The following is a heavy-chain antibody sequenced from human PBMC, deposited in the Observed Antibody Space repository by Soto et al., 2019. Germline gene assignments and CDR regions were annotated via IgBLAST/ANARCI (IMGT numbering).Heavy chain of an antibody. V-gene: IGHV1-18*01. CDR2: ISAYNGNT. J-gene: IGHJ6*04. CDR1: GYTFTSYG. Sequence: GASVKVSCKASGYTFTSYGISWVRQAPGQGLEWMGWISAYNGNTNYAQKLQGRVTMTTDTSTSTAYMELRSLRSDDTAVYYCARDTIVVVPAAILDVWGKGTTVTVSS. CDR3: ARDTIVVVPAAILDV. D-gene: IGHD2-2*01.